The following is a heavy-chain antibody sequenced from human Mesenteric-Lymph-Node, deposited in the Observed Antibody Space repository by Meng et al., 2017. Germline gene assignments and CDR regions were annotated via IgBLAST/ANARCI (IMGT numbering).Heavy chain of an antibody. CDR2: ISSSGSTI. J-gene: IGHJ3*02. CDR1: GFTFSSYE. V-gene: IGHV3-48*03. Sequence: GESLKISCAAPGFTFSSYEMNWVRQAPGKGLEWVSYISSSGSTIYYADSVKGRFTISRDNAKNSLYLQMNSLRAEDTAVYYCARDNREMATIHDAFDIWGQGTMVTVSS. D-gene: IGHD5-24*01. CDR3: ARDNREMATIHDAFDI.